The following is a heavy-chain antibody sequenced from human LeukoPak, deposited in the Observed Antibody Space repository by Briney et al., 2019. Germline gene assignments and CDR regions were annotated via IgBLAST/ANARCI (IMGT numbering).Heavy chain of an antibody. CDR1: GGSISSGGYS. J-gene: IGHJ4*02. CDR3: AGSIAAAGDFDY. V-gene: IGHV4-30-2*01. Sequence: SQTLSLTCAVSGGSISSGGYSWSWIRQPPGKGLEWIGYIYHSGSTYYNPSLKSRVTISVDRSKNQFSLKLSSVTAADTAVYYCAGSIAAAGDFDYWGQGTLVTVSS. CDR2: IYHSGST. D-gene: IGHD6-13*01.